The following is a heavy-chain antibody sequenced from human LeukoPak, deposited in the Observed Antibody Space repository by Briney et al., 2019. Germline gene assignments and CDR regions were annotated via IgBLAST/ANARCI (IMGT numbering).Heavy chain of an antibody. Sequence: GGSLRLSCAASGFTFSSYWMSWVRQAPGKGLKWVANIKQDGSEKYYVDSVKGRFTISRDNAKNSLYLQMNSLRAEDTAVYYCARIPTDCSSTSCLNYFNYWGQGTLVTVSS. CDR1: GFTFSSYW. J-gene: IGHJ4*02. V-gene: IGHV3-7*03. CDR3: ARIPTDCSSTSCLNYFNY. D-gene: IGHD2-2*01. CDR2: IKQDGSEK.